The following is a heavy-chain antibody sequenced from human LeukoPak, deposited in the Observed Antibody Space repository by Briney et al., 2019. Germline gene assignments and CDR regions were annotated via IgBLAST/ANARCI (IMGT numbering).Heavy chain of an antibody. D-gene: IGHD2-2*01. Sequence: SETLSLTCAVCGGSFSGYYWSWIRQPPGKGLEWIGEINHSGSTNYNPSLKSRVTISVDTSKNQFSLKLSSVTAADTAVYYCARHARKYQLLRSSYWFDPWGQGTLVTVSS. CDR2: INHSGST. J-gene: IGHJ5*02. CDR1: GGSFSGYY. V-gene: IGHV4-34*01. CDR3: ARHARKYQLLRSSYWFDP.